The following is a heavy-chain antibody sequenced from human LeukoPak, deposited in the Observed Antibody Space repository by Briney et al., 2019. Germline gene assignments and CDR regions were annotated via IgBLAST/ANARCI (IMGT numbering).Heavy chain of an antibody. J-gene: IGHJ4*02. CDR2: IYYSGST. D-gene: IGHD5-24*01. CDR1: GGSISSGGYY. CDR3: AKSGDGYNFDY. Sequence: SETLSLTCTVSGGSISSGGYYWSWIRQHPGKGLEWIGYIYYSGSTYYNPSLKSRVTISVDTSKNQFSLKLSSVTAADTAVYYCAKSGDGYNFDYWGQGTLVTVSS. V-gene: IGHV4-31*03.